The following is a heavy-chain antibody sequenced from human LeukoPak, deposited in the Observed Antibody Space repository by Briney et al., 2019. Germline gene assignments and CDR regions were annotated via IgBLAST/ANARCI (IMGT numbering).Heavy chain of an antibody. Sequence: SETLSLTCAVSGGSISTYYWSSIRQPAGKGLEWIGRIYTSGSTNYNPSLKSRVTMSVDTSKNQFSLKLSSVTAADTAVYYCARDWFGELYYWFDPWGQGTLVTVS. V-gene: IGHV4-4*07. CDR3: ARDWFGELYYWFDP. CDR2: IYTSGST. CDR1: GGSISTYY. D-gene: IGHD3-10*01. J-gene: IGHJ5*02.